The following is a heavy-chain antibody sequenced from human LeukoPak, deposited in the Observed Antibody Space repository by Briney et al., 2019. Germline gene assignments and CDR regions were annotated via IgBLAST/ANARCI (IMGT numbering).Heavy chain of an antibody. Sequence: GGSLRLSCAASGFTFSSYAMSWARQAPGEGLEWVSAVGGRGGSTYYADSVRGRFTISRDNSKNTLYLQMNSLRAEDTAVYYCAKPTAVAGDAFDIWGQGTMVTVSS. CDR2: VGGRGGST. CDR1: GFTFSSYA. J-gene: IGHJ3*02. D-gene: IGHD6-19*01. V-gene: IGHV3-23*01. CDR3: AKPTAVAGDAFDI.